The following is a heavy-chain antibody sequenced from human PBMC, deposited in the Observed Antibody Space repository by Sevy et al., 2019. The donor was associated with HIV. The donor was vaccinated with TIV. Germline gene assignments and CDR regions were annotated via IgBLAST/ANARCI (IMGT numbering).Heavy chain of an antibody. V-gene: IGHV3-64D*06. D-gene: IGHD5-12*01. J-gene: IGHJ6*02. CDR1: GFTFSSYA. Sequence: GRSLRLSCSASGFTFSSYAMHWVRQAPGKGLEYVSAISSNGGSTYYADSVKGRFTISRDNSKNTLYLQMSSLRAEDTAVYYCVEDPGTGWLQFRYYYYGMDVWGQGTTVTVSS. CDR2: ISSNGGST. CDR3: VEDPGTGWLQFRYYYYGMDV.